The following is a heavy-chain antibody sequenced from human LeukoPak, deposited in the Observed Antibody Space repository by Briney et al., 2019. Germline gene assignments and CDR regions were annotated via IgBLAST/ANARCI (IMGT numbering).Heavy chain of an antibody. Sequence: GGSLRLSCAASGFTFSSYAMGWVRQAPGRGLEWVSAISATGGSTYYADSVKGRFTISRDNSKNTLFLQMNSLRAEDTAVYHCAKDTQWIQLWFDYWGQGTLVTVSS. J-gene: IGHJ4*02. V-gene: IGHV3-23*01. D-gene: IGHD5-18*01. CDR3: AKDTQWIQLWFDY. CDR1: GFTFSSYA. CDR2: ISATGGST.